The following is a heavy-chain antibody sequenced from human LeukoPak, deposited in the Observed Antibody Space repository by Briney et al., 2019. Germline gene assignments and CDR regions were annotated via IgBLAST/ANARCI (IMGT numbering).Heavy chain of an antibody. Sequence: GASVKVSCKASGGTFSSYAISWVRQAPGQGLEWMGGIIPIFGTANYAQKLQGRVTMTTDTSTSTAYMELRSLRSDDTAVYYCARDYYDSSGYYANDPGMDVWGKGTTVTISS. D-gene: IGHD3-22*01. V-gene: IGHV1-69*05. J-gene: IGHJ6*03. CDR2: IIPIFGTA. CDR1: GGTFSSYA. CDR3: ARDYYDSSGYYANDPGMDV.